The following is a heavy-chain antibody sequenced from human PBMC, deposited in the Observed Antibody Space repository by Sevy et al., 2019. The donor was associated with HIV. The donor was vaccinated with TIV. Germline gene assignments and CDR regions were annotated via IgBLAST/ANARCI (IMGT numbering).Heavy chain of an antibody. CDR2: IHGGDDTT. V-gene: IGHV3-23*01. CDR3: AGERTYYYDSSGSDYGYYGMDV. CDR1: GFGLNGNA. Sequence: GGSLRLSCAASGFGLNGNAMSWVRQAPGKGLEWVAAIHGGDDTTHYGDSVKGRFTISRDNSKNTLYLQMNSLRPEDTAVYYCAGERTYYYDSSGSDYGYYGMDVWGQGATVTVSS. J-gene: IGHJ6*02. D-gene: IGHD3-22*01.